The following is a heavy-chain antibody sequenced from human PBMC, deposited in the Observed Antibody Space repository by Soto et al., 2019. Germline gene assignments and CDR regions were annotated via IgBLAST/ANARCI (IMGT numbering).Heavy chain of an antibody. V-gene: IGHV4-59*01. J-gene: IGHJ4*02. Sequence: QVQLQESGPGLVKPSESLSLTCTVSGGSISTYYWNWIRQAPGKGLEWIGCIYYSGSTNYNPSLKSRVTMSVDTSKNQFSLKLSSVTAADTAVYYCARSVVAPFDYWGQGTLVTVSS. CDR2: IYYSGST. CDR3: ARSVVAPFDY. CDR1: GGSISTYY. D-gene: IGHD2-15*01.